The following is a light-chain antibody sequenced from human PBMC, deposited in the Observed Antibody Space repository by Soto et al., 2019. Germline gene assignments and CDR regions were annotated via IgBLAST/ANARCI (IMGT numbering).Light chain of an antibody. V-gene: IGLV2-11*01. Sequence: QAVVTQPRSVSGSPGQSVTVSCTGTSRDVGIYNFVSWYQQRPGTAPKVMIYDVTKRPSGVPDRFSGSKSANTASLTISGLQADDEADYYCCSYAGNYTLLFGGGTKVTVL. CDR3: CSYAGNYTLL. CDR2: DVT. CDR1: SRDVGIYNF. J-gene: IGLJ2*01.